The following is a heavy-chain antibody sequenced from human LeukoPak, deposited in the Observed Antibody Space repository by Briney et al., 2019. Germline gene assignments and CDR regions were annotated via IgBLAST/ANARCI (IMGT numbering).Heavy chain of an antibody. D-gene: IGHD1-26*01. V-gene: IGHV1-18*01. CDR1: GYTFTSYG. Sequence: ASVKVSCKASGYTFTSYGISWVRQAPGQGLEWMGWISAYNGNTNYAQRLQGRVTMTTDTSTSTAYMELRSLRSDDTAVYYCASSGSYLGYFDYWGQGTLVTVSS. CDR3: ASSGSYLGYFDY. CDR2: ISAYNGNT. J-gene: IGHJ4*02.